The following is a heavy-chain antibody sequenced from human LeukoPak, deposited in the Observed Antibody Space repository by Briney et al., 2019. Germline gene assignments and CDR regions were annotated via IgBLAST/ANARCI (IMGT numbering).Heavy chain of an antibody. D-gene: IGHD3-22*01. V-gene: IGHV3-33*06. CDR1: GFTFSSYG. CDR2: IWHDGSNK. J-gene: IGHJ6*03. Sequence: GGSLRLSCAASGFTFSSYGMHWVRQAPGKGLEWVAVIWHDGSNKYYADSVKGRFTISRDNSKNTLYLQMNSLRAEDTAVYYCAKEPYDSSGYSYYYMDVWGKGTTVTVSS. CDR3: AKEPYDSSGYSYYYMDV.